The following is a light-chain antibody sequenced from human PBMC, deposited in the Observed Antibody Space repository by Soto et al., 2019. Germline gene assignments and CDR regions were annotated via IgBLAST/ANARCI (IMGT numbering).Light chain of an antibody. CDR3: LQDSKYPRT. CDR1: QGIRNE. CDR2: AAS. J-gene: IGKJ1*01. V-gene: IGKV1-6*01. Sequence: AIQMTQSPSSLSASVGDRVPITCRASQGIRNELGWYQQRPGKAPKLLIYAASTLESGVPSRFSASGSGTDFTLTISSLRPEDFATYYCLQDSKYPRTFGQGTKVEIK.